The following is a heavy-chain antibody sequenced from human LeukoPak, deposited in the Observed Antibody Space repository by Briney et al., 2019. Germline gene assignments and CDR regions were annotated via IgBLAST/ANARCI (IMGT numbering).Heavy chain of an antibody. D-gene: IGHD1-26*01. V-gene: IGHV4-4*02. CDR3: ARREGYLINY. J-gene: IGHJ4*02. Sequence: SETLSLTRAVSGGSINNSNWWSWVRQPPGKGLEWIGEIYHSGSTNYNPSLKSRVTISLDKSKNQFSLKLSSMTAADTAVYHCARREGYLINYWGQGTLVTVSS. CDR2: IYHSGST. CDR1: GGSINNSNW.